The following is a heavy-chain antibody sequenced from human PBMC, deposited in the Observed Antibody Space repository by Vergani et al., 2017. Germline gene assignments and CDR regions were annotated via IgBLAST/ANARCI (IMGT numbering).Heavy chain of an antibody. CDR2: IDHTGRP. CDR1: GGSFTSYH. Sequence: QVQLQQWGGGLLKPSETLSLTCVVTGGSFTSYHWTWIRQSPGEGLEWVGDIDHTGRPDYNPSLTSRLTMPVDKSRNKFSLTLNSVTATDTAIYFCARVNTETNGHLYYYYYMDVWGQGTAVTVS. J-gene: IGHJ6*03. D-gene: IGHD4-11*01. CDR3: ARVNTETNGHLYYYYYMDV. V-gene: IGHV4-34*01.